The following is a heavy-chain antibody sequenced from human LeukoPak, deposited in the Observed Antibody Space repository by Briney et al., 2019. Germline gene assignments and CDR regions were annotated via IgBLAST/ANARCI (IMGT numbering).Heavy chain of an antibody. CDR3: ARHGGYCSSTSCYIWFDP. J-gene: IGHJ5*02. D-gene: IGHD2-2*02. CDR2: IYYSGRT. V-gene: IGHV4-39*01. CDR1: GGSISSSSYY. Sequence: SETLSLTCTVSGGSISSSSYYWGWIRQPPGKGLEWIGSIYYSGRTYYNPSLKSRVTISVDTSKNQLSLKLSSVTAADTAVYYCARHGGYCSSTSCYIWFDPWGQGTLVTVSS.